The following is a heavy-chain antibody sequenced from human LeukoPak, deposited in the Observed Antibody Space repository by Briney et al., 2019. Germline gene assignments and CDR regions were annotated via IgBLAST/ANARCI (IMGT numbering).Heavy chain of an antibody. CDR1: GFTFNTYT. V-gene: IGHV3-23*01. CDR3: AKMGPLVGAITGGDAFDI. CDR2: ISGSGGST. Sequence: GGSLRLSCAASGFTFNTYTMNWVRQAPGKGLEWVSAISGSGGSTYYADSVKGRFTISRDNSKNTLYLQMNSLRAEDTAVYYCAKMGPLVGAITGGDAFDIWGQGTMVTVSS. J-gene: IGHJ3*02. D-gene: IGHD1-26*01.